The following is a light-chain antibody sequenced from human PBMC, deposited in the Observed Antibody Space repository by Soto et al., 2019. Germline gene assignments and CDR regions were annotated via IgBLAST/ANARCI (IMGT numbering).Light chain of an antibody. V-gene: IGKV3-20*01. J-gene: IGKJ5*01. CDR1: QSVSSSY. Sequence: EIVLTQSPGTLSLSPVERATLSCMASQSVSSSYLAWYQQKPGQAPRLLIYGASSRATGIPNRFSGSGSGTDFTLTISRLEPGDFALYYCQQYGSSAPITFGQGTRLEIK. CDR3: QQYGSSAPIT. CDR2: GAS.